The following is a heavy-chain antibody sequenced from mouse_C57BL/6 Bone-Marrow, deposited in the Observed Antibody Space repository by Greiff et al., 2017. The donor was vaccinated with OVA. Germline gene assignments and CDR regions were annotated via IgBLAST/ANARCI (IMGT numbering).Heavy chain of an antibody. CDR1: GYSITSGYY. J-gene: IGHJ1*03. CDR3: ARGITTVVADWYFDV. V-gene: IGHV3-6*01. CDR2: ISYDGSN. D-gene: IGHD1-1*01. Sequence: EVQLVESGPGLVKPSQSLSLTCSVTGYSITSGYYWNWIRQFPGNKLEWMGYISYDGSNNYNPSLKNRISITRDTSKNQFFLKLNSVTTEDTATYYVARGITTVVADWYFDVWGTGTTVTVSS.